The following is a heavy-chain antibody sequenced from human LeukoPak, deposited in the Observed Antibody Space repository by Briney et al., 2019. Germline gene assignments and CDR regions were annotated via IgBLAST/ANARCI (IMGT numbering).Heavy chain of an antibody. CDR1: GGSITSGGYS. Sequence: SQTLSLTCAVSGGSITSGGYSWSWIRQSPGKGLQWLGYFSHTGSTYYNPSLKSRVTMAVDRSKNQFSLKLTSVTAADTAIYYCARGGNFWDVWGLGTTVAVSS. CDR2: FSHTGST. J-gene: IGHJ6*02. V-gene: IGHV4-30-2*06. CDR3: ARGGNFWDV. D-gene: IGHD3-3*01.